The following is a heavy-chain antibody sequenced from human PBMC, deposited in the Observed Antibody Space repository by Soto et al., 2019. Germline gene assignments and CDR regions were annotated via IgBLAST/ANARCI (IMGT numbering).Heavy chain of an antibody. D-gene: IGHD6-19*01. CDR1: GGTFSSYA. V-gene: IGHV1-69*13. CDR3: ARDKLAVARGYYYYGMDV. CDR2: IIPIFGTA. Sequence: GASVKVSCKASGGTFSSYAISWVRQAPGQGLEWMGGIIPIFGTANYAQKFQGRVTITADESTSTAYMELSSLRSEDTAVYYRARDKLAVARGYYYYGMDVWGQGTTVTVSS. J-gene: IGHJ6*02.